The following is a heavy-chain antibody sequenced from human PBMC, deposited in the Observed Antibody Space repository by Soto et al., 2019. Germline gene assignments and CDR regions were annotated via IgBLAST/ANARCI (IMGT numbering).Heavy chain of an antibody. J-gene: IGHJ5*02. CDR3: ARAESLALRFFPRNNWFDP. V-gene: IGHV3-74*01. D-gene: IGHD3-3*01. Sequence: GGSLRLSCTASGFTFSSYWMHWVRQAPGKGLVWVSRINSDGSSTSYADSVKGRFTISRDNAKNTLYLQMNSLRAEDTAVYYCARAESLALRFFPRNNWFDPWGQGTLVTVSS. CDR1: GFTFSSYW. CDR2: INSDGSST.